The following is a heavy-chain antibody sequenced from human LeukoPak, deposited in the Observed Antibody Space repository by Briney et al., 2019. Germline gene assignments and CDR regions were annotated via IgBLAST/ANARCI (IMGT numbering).Heavy chain of an antibody. CDR1: GYTINSYA. J-gene: IGHJ3*02. D-gene: IGHD2-2*01. Sequence: ASVKASCKASGYTINSYAMNWVRQAPGQGLEWMAWINTNTGNPTYAQGFTGRFVFSLDTSISTAYLHISGLKAEDTAVYYCARDGLRSCTSSSCYPGEDAFDIWGQGTMVTVSS. CDR2: INTNTGNP. CDR3: ARDGLRSCTSSSCYPGEDAFDI. V-gene: IGHV7-4-1*02.